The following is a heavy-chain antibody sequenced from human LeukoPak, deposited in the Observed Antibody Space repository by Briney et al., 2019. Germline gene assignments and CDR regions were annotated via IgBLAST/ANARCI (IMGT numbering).Heavy chain of an antibody. V-gene: IGHV4-39*07. D-gene: IGHD6-13*01. CDR2: IYYSGST. Sequence: SETLSLTCTVSGGSISSSSYYWGWIRQPPGKGLEWIGSIYYSGSTYYNPSLKSRVTISVDTSKNQFSLKLSSVTPEDTAVYYCARVPPGYSIRAYYFDSWGQGTLVTVSS. J-gene: IGHJ4*02. CDR1: GGSISSSSYY. CDR3: ARVPPGYSIRAYYFDS.